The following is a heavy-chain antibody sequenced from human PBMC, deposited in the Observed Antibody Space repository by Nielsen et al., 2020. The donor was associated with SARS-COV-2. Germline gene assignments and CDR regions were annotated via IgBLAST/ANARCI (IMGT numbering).Heavy chain of an antibody. CDR3: AKDRAPYIVVVVAATPGGYMDV. V-gene: IGHV3-30*18. Sequence: WIRQPPGKGLEWVAVISYDGSNKYYADSVKGRFTISRDNSKNTLYLQMNSLRAEDTAVYYCAKDRAPYIVVVVAATPGGYMDVWGKGTTVTSP. J-gene: IGHJ6*03. D-gene: IGHD2-15*01. CDR2: ISYDGSNK.